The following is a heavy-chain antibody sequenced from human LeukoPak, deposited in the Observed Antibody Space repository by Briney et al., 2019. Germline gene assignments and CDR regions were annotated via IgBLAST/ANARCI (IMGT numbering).Heavy chain of an antibody. V-gene: IGHV4-39*07. CDR2: INHSGST. CDR3: ARDLGTGATEIVDY. J-gene: IGHJ4*02. CDR1: GGSISSSSYY. Sequence: SETLSLTCTVSGGSISSSSYYWGWIRQPPGKGLEWIGEINHSGSTNYNPSLKSRVTISVDTSKNQFSLKLSSVTAADTAVYYCARDLGTGATEIVDYWGQGTLVTVSS. D-gene: IGHD1-26*01.